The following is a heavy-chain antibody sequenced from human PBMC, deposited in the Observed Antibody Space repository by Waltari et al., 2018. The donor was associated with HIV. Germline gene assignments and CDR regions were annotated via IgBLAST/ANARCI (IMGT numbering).Heavy chain of an antibody. J-gene: IGHJ6*02. CDR3: ARDRVLEAYDFWSGYGMGV. D-gene: IGHD3-3*01. V-gene: IGHV1-18*01. CDR2: ISPHNDNT. CDR1: GYRFISHG. Sequence: QVRLEQSGAEVKTPEPPVKVSGKASGYRFISHGIRWVRQAPGQVLEWMGWISPHNDNTNYPQKFQGRVTMTTDTSTSMVYMELRSLRSDDTAVYYCARDRVLEAYDFWSGYGMGVWGHGTTVTV.